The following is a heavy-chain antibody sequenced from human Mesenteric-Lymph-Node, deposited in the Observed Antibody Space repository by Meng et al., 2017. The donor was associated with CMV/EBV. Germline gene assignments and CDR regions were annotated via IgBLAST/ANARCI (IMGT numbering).Heavy chain of an antibody. V-gene: IGHV3-21*01. D-gene: IGHD1-1*01. Sequence: GGSLRLSCAASKFIVSTCAMSWVRQPPGKGLEWVSSISSSSSYIYYADSVKGRFTISRDNAKNSLYLQMNSLRAEDTAVYYCARGDGTTGTGYYFDYWGQGTLVTVSS. CDR3: ARGDGTTGTGYYFDY. CDR2: ISSSSSYI. CDR1: KFIVSTCA. J-gene: IGHJ4*02.